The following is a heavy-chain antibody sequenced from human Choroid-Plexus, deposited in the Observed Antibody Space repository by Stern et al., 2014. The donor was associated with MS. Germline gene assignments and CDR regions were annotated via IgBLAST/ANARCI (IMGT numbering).Heavy chain of an antibody. V-gene: IGHV3-30*18. J-gene: IGHJ5*02. D-gene: IGHD2-8*01. CDR1: GFTFGSCA. Sequence: QDQLVQSGGGVVQPGRPLRLSCAASGFTFGSCAMHWVRQAPGKGLEWVAGVSYDGSNKYYADSVKGRFTFSRDNSQNTLYMQMSSLRAEDTAVYYCAKDRQYLTYFFDHWGQGSLVTVSS. CDR3: AKDRQYLTYFFDH. CDR2: VSYDGSNK.